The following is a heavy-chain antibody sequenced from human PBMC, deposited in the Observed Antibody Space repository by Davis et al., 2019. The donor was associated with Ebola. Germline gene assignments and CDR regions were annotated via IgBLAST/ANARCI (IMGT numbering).Heavy chain of an antibody. J-gene: IGHJ4*02. CDR3: ARGWELHFDY. CDR2: ISSNGGST. V-gene: IGHV3-64*04. D-gene: IGHD1-26*01. Sequence: PGGSLRLSCSASGFTFSSYAMHWVRQAPGKGLEYVSAISSNGGSTYYADSVKGRFTISRDNSKNTLYLQMNSLRAEDTAVYYCARGWELHFDYWGQGTLVTVSS. CDR1: GFTFSSYA.